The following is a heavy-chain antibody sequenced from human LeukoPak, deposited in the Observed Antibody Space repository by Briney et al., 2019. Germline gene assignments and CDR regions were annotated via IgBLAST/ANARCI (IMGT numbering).Heavy chain of an antibody. J-gene: IGHJ6*02. CDR3: ARDFKGHYDFWSGYSYGMDV. V-gene: IGHV1-2*02. CDR1: GYTFTGYY. D-gene: IGHD3-3*01. Sequence: ASVKVSCKASGYTFTGYYVHWVRQAPGQGLEWMGWINPNSGGTNYAQKFQARVTMTRDTSISTAYMELSRLRSDDTAVYYCARDFKGHYDFWSGYSYGMDVWGQGTTVTVSS. CDR2: INPNSGGT.